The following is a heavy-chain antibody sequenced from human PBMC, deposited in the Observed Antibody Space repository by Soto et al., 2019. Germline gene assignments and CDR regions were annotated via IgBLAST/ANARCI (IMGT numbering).Heavy chain of an antibody. CDR2: IIPILGIA. CDR3: ASPLTRRSSTSCYPCFYYGMDV. D-gene: IGHD2-2*01. V-gene: IGHV1-69*02. J-gene: IGHJ6*02. Sequence: QVQLVQSGAEVKKPGSSVKVSCKASGGTFSSYTISWVRQAPGQGLEWMGRIIPILGIANYAQKFQGRVTITADKSTSTAYMERGSLRSEDTAVYYCASPLTRRSSTSCYPCFYYGMDVWGQGTTVTVSS. CDR1: GGTFSSYT.